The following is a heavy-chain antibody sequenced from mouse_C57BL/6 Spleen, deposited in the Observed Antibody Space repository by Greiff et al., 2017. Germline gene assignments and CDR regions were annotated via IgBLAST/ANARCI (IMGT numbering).Heavy chain of an antibody. CDR3: ARKGDYYGFDY. Sequence: QVQLQQSGAELVRPGTSVKVSCKASGYAFTNYLIEWVKQRPGPGLEWIGVINPGSGGTNYNEKFKGKATLTADKSSSTAYMQLSSLTSEDSAVYFCARKGDYYGFDYWGQGTTLTVSS. D-gene: IGHD1-1*01. CDR2: INPGSGGT. V-gene: IGHV1-54*01. J-gene: IGHJ2*01. CDR1: GYAFTNYL.